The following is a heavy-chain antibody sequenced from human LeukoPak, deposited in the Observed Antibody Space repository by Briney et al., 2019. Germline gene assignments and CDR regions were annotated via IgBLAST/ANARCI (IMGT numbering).Heavy chain of an antibody. CDR2: IYHSGST. V-gene: IGHV4-38-2*02. Sequence: PSETLSLTCTVSGGSISTYFWSWIRQPPGKGLEWIGSIYHSGSTYYNPSLKSRVTISVDTSKNQFSLKLSSVTATDTAVYYCARVSRDGYNLVDYWGQGTLVTVSS. CDR1: GGSISTYF. D-gene: IGHD5-24*01. CDR3: ARVSRDGYNLVDY. J-gene: IGHJ4*02.